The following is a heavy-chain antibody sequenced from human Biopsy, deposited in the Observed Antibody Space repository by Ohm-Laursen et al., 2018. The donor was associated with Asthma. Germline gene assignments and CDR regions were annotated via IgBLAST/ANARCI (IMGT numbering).Heavy chain of an antibody. J-gene: IGHJ4*02. Sequence: RSLRLSCAASGFTFDDYAMHWVRQAPGKGLEWVSGISWNSGSIGYADSVKGRFTISRDNAKNSLYPQMNSLRAEDTALYYCAKGEWELLEANFDYWGQGTPVTVSS. CDR2: ISWNSGSI. V-gene: IGHV3-9*01. CDR3: AKGEWELLEANFDY. CDR1: GFTFDDYA. D-gene: IGHD1-26*01.